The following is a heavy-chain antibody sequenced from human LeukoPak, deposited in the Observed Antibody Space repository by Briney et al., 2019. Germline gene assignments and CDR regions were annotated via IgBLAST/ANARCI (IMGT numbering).Heavy chain of an antibody. D-gene: IGHD6-13*01. Sequence: ASVKVSCKASGYTFTGYYMHWVRQAPGQGLEWMGWMNPNSGGTNYAQKFQGRVTMTRDTSISTAYMELSRLRSDDTAVYYCARKLAGYSSSWYYFDYWGQGTLVTVSS. CDR2: MNPNSGGT. CDR1: GYTFTGYY. CDR3: ARKLAGYSSSWYYFDY. V-gene: IGHV1-2*02. J-gene: IGHJ4*02.